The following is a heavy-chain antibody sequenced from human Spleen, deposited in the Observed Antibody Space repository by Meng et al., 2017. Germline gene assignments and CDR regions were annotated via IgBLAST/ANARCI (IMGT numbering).Heavy chain of an antibody. CDR3: ARDEDISAAGKLFGDY. CDR2: INPKSGDT. V-gene: IGHV1-2*06. J-gene: IGHJ4*02. D-gene: IGHD6-25*01. Sequence: QVQVVQAGDEVKKPGISVKVSCKASGYTFPDYWLHWVRRAPGQGLEWMGRINPKSGDTHYAQRFQGRVTMTGDTSISTAYMELSGLRSDDTAMYYCARDEDISAAGKLFGDYWGQGTLVTVSS. CDR1: GYTFPDYW.